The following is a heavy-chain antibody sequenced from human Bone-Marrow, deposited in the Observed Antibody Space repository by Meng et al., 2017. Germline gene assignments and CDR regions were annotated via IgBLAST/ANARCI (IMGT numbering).Heavy chain of an antibody. J-gene: IGHJ3*02. D-gene: IGHD3-10*01. V-gene: IGHV4-38-2*01. CDR1: GYSISSGYY. Sequence: SETLSLTCAVSGYSISSGYYWGWIRQPPGKGLEWIGSIYHSGSTYYNPSLKSRVTISVDTSKNQCSLKLSSVTAADTAVYYCARVLTMVRGDFDIWGQGTMVTVSS. CDR3: ARVLTMVRGDFDI. CDR2: IYHSGST.